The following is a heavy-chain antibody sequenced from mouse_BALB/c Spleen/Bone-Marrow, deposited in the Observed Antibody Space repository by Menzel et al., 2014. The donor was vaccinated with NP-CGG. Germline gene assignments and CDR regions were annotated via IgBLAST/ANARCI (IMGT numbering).Heavy chain of an antibody. Sequence: VQLQQPGPGLVKPSQSLSLTCTVTGYSITSDYAWNWIRQFPGNKLEWMGYISYSANTNYNPSLKSRISITRDTSKSQFFLQLNSVTAEDTATYYCTRGTTAGFAYWGLGTLVTVSA. J-gene: IGHJ3*01. CDR3: TRGTTAGFAY. D-gene: IGHD1-2*01. CDR2: ISYSANT. CDR1: GYSITSDYA. V-gene: IGHV3-2*02.